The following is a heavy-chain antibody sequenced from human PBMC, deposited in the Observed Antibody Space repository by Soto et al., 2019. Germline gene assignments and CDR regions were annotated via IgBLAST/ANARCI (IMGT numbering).Heavy chain of an antibody. J-gene: IGHJ5*02. D-gene: IGHD2-2*01. CDR2: IYYMGIA. Sequence: SETLSLTCTVSGGSISSSSYYWGWIRQTPGKGLEWIGTIYYMGIAYYNPSLRSRVTISIDTSKNQFSLKLSSVTAADTAIYYCARRAYQVIGWFDPWGQGTLVTVSS. CDR1: GGSISSSSYY. CDR3: ARRAYQVIGWFDP. V-gene: IGHV4-39*01.